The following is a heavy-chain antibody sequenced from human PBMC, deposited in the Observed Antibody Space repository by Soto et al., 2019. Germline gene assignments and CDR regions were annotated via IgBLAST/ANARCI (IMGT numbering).Heavy chain of an antibody. V-gene: IGHV3-48*02. CDR1: GLTFSSYS. CDR2: ISSSSSTI. J-gene: IGHJ6*02. Sequence: GGSLRLSCAASGLTFSSYSMNWVRQAPGKGLEWVSYISSSSSTIYYADSVKGRFTISRDNSKNSLYLQMNSLRDEDTAVYYCAREDTIFPYYYGMDVWGQGTTVTVSS. CDR3: AREDTIFPYYYGMDV. D-gene: IGHD3-9*01.